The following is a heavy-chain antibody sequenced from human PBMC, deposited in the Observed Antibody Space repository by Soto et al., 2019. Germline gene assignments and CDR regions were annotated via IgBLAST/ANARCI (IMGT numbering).Heavy chain of an antibody. Sequence: GGSLRLSCAASGVTFSSNWMNWVRQAPGKGLEWVANIKQDGSEKYYVDSVKGRFTISRDNAKNSLLLQMNSLRVEDTAVYYCARDLGYCSGGTCYSVLDYWGQGALVTVSS. J-gene: IGHJ4*02. CDR3: ARDLGYCSGGTCYSVLDY. CDR1: GVTFSSNW. V-gene: IGHV3-7*03. CDR2: IKQDGSEK. D-gene: IGHD2-15*01.